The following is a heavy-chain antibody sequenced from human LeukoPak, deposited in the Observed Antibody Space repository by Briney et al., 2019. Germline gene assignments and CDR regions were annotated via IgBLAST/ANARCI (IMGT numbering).Heavy chain of an antibody. CDR1: GGSVSSSSYY. CDR3: ARQGGYFLNWFDP. V-gene: IGHV4-39*07. J-gene: IGHJ5*02. CDR2: IYYSGST. D-gene: IGHD5-18*01. Sequence: SETLSLTCTVSGGSVSSSSYYWGWIRQPPGKGLEWFGSIYYSGSTYYNPSLKSRVTISVDTSKNQFSLKLSSVTAADTAVYYCARQGGYFLNWFDPWGRGTLVTVSS.